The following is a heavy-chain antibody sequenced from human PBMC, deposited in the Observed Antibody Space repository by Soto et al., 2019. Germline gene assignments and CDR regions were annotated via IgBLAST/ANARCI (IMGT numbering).Heavy chain of an antibody. V-gene: IGHV3-23*01. CDR2: ISGSDGKT. CDR3: ARWSYLDY. J-gene: IGHJ4*02. CDR1: GFSFGSYA. Sequence: GGTLRLSCAASGFSFGSYALSWVRQAPGKGLEWVSTISGSDGKTFYADSVKGRFSISRDTSQSTLYLQMNSLRADDTAMYYCARWSYLDYWGQGTRVTVSS. D-gene: IGHD3-3*01.